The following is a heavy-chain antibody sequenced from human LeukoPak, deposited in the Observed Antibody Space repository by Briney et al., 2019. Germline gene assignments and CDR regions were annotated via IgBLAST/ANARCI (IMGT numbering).Heavy chain of an antibody. J-gene: IGHJ4*02. CDR3: ARDLSGYDYGGLDY. Sequence: GGSLRLSCAASGFTVSSNYMSRVRQAPGKGLEWATVIYSGGSTYYADSVKGRFTISRDNSKNTLYLQMNSLRAEDTAVYYCARDLSGYDYGGLDYWGQGTLVTVSS. CDR2: IYSGGST. V-gene: IGHV3-53*01. D-gene: IGHD5-12*01. CDR1: GFTVSSNY.